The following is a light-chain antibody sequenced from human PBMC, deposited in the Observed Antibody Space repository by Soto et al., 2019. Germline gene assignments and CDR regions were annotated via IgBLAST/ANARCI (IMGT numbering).Light chain of an antibody. CDR3: HQRSNWPLT. CDR2: DVS. J-gene: IGKJ4*01. CDR1: QSVSSY. Sequence: EVVLTQSPATLSLSPGGSATLSCRASQSVSSYLAWYQQRPGQALRLLIYDVSKRATGIPARFSGSGSGTDFTLNISSLEPEDFAIYFCHQRSNWPLTFGGGTKLEIK. V-gene: IGKV3-11*01.